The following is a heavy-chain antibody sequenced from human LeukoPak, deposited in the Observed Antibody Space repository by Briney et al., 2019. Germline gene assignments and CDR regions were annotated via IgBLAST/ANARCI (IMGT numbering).Heavy chain of an antibody. Sequence: ASVKVSCKASGYTFTSYYMHWVRQAPGQGLEWMGIINPSGGSTSYAQKFQGRVTMTRDTSTSTVYMELSSLRSEDTAVYYCARVHLSTVTTRGAFDIWGQGTMVTVSS. V-gene: IGHV1-46*01. CDR1: GYTFTSYY. J-gene: IGHJ3*02. D-gene: IGHD4-17*01. CDR2: INPSGGST. CDR3: ARVHLSTVTTRGAFDI.